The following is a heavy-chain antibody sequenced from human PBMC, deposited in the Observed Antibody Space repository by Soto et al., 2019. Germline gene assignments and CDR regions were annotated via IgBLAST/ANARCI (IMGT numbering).Heavy chain of an antibody. J-gene: IGHJ6*02. V-gene: IGHV3-33*01. CDR3: ARGGPSEYTLFSSYYYGMDV. CDR2: IWYDGSNK. Sequence: GGSLRLSCAASGFTFSSYGMHWVRQAPGKGLEWVAVIWYDGSNKYYADSVKGRFTISRDNSKNTLYLQMNSLRAEDTAVYYCARGGPSEYTLFSSYYYGMDVWGQGTTVTVSS. D-gene: IGHD5-18*01. CDR1: GFTFSSYG.